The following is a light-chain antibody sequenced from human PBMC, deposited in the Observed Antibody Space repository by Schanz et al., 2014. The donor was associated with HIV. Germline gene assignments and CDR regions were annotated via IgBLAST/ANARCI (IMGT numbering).Light chain of an antibody. Sequence: AIQMTQSPSSLSASVGDRVTITCRASQDIRNDLGWYQQKPGKAPKLLIYAASSLQSGVPSRFSGSGSGHDFTLTISSLQPEDFATYYCQHLSSYPLTFGGGTKVEI. CDR1: QDIRND. CDR2: AAS. J-gene: IGKJ4*01. CDR3: QHLSSYPLT. V-gene: IGKV1-6*01.